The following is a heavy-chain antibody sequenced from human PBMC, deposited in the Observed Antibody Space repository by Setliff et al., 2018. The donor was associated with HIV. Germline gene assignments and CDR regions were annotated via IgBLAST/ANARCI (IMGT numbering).Heavy chain of an antibody. D-gene: IGHD6-13*01. CDR1: GGSFSDYY. CDR2: INHRGST. CDR3: ARESPSSSWFYFDF. Sequence: PSETLSLTCAVYGGSFSDYYWTWIRQSPGKGLEWIGEINHRGSTNYNPYLKSRVTVSVDTSKNQFSLKLGSVTAADTAVYYCARESPSSSWFYFDFWGQGTLVTVSS. J-gene: IGHJ4*02. V-gene: IGHV4-34*01.